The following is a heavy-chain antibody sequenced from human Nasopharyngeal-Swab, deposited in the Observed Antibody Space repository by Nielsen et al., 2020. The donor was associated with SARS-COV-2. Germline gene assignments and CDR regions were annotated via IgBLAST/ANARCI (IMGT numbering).Heavy chain of an antibody. CDR1: GYSISSGYY. Sequence: SETLSLTCTVSGYSISSGYYWGWIRQPPGKGLEWIGSIYYSGSTYYNPSLKSRVTISVDTSKNQFSLKLSSVTAADTAVYYCARFRVGATWFDPWGQGTLVTVSS. D-gene: IGHD1-26*01. J-gene: IGHJ5*02. V-gene: IGHV4-38-2*02. CDR2: IYYSGST. CDR3: ARFRVGATWFDP.